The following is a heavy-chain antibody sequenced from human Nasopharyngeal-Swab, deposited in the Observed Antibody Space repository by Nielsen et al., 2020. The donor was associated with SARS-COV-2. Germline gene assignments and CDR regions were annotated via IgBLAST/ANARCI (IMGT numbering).Heavy chain of an antibody. D-gene: IGHD3-10*02. CDR3: AKDLFRWSFDA. CDR2: FEGGATRT. V-gene: IGHV3-23*01. Sequence: VCQAPGKGLEWVAAFEGGATRTHYAASVEGRFTISRDDSQNMLSLQMSSLRAEDTAVYYCAKDLFRWSFDAWGQGTMVTVSS. J-gene: IGHJ3*01.